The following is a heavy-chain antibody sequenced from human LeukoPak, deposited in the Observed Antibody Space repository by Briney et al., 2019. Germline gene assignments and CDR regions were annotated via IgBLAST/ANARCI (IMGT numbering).Heavy chain of an antibody. CDR2: INPNSGGT. D-gene: IGHD3-22*01. Sequence: EASVKVSCKASGYTFTGYYMHWVRQAPGQGLEWMGWINPNSGGTNYAQKFQGRVTMTRDMSISTAYMELSRLRSDDTAVYYCARGRRYYDSSGYYYFDYWGQGTLVTVSS. CDR3: ARGRRYYDSSGYYYFDY. CDR1: GYTFTGYY. J-gene: IGHJ4*02. V-gene: IGHV1-2*02.